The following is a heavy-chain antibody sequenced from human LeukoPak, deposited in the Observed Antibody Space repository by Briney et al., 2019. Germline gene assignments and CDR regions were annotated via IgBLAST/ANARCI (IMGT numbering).Heavy chain of an antibody. V-gene: IGHV4-34*01. Sequence: PSETLSLTCAVYSGSFIGYYWSWIRQPPGKGLEWIGEINDSGSVNCNPSLKNRVTLSVDTSKNQFSLRLSSVAAADTAVYYCARRLVDSGASQVSDDWGQGTLATVSS. D-gene: IGHD2-15*01. CDR2: INDSGSV. CDR3: ARRLVDSGASQVSDD. CDR1: SGSFIGYY. J-gene: IGHJ1*01.